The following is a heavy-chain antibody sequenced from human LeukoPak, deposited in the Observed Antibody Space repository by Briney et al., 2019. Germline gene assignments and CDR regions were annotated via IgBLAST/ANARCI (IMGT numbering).Heavy chain of an antibody. CDR1: GGSISSYY. V-gene: IGHV4-59*08. CDR3: ARVMGDGSGYYPFDY. CDR2: IYKSGST. D-gene: IGHD3-22*01. J-gene: IGHJ4*02. Sequence: SETLSLTCTVSGGSISSYYWSCMRQPPGKGLEWRGYIYKSGSTNYNPSLKSRVTISVDTSKNKISLKLKSVTAADTAVYYCARVMGDGSGYYPFDYWGKGTLVTVSS.